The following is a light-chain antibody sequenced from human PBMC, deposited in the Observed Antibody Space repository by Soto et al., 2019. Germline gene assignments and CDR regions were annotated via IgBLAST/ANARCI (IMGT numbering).Light chain of an antibody. CDR2: DAS. CDR3: HYRSRRPPGAT. CDR1: QSVSTY. J-gene: IGKJ4*01. V-gene: IGKV3-11*01. Sequence: EVVLTQSPATLSLSPGERATLSCRASQSVSTYLAWYQHKPGQAPRLLIYDASIRATGTPARFSGGGSGTDFTLTLSNLRPDDLAVYYCHYRSRRPPGATFGGGTKVEIK.